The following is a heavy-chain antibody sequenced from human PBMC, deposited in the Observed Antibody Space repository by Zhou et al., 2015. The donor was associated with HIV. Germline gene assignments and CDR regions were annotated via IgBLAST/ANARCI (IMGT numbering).Heavy chain of an antibody. J-gene: IGHJ6*02. Sequence: QVQLVQSGAEMKKPGSSVKVSCKASGGTFSSYAISWVRQAPGQGLEWMGGIIPIFGTANYAQKFQGRVTITADESTSTAYMELSSLRSEDTAVYYCARVVVVVPAARMNYGMDVWGQGTTVTVSS. D-gene: IGHD2-2*01. V-gene: IGHV1-69*01. CDR2: IIPIFGTA. CDR1: GGTFSSYA. CDR3: ARVVVVVPAARMNYGMDV.